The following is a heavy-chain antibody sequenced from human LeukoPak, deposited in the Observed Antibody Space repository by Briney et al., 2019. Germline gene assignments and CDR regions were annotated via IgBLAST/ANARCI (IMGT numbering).Heavy chain of an antibody. CDR1: GYTFTGYY. CDR3: AREPGIAAAGTDY. CDR2: INPNSGGT. V-gene: IGHV1-2*02. D-gene: IGHD6-13*01. J-gene: IGHJ4*02. Sequence: ASVKVSCKASGYTFTGYYMHWVRQAPGPGLEWMGWINPNSGGTNYAQKFQGRVTMTRDTSISTAYMELRRLRSDATAVYYCAREPGIAAAGTDYWGQGTLVTVSS.